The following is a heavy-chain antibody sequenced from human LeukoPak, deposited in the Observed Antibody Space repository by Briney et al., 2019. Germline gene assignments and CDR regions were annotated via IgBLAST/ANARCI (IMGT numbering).Heavy chain of an antibody. CDR2: INWNGGST. J-gene: IGHJ4*02. V-gene: IGHV3-20*04. CDR3: ARDSYSGSYSYFDY. CDR1: GFTFSSYE. D-gene: IGHD1-26*01. Sequence: PGGSLRLSCAASGFTFSSYEMNWVRQAPGKGLEWVSGINWNGGSTGYADSVKGRFTISRDNAKNSLYLQMNSLRAEDTALYYCARDSYSGSYSYFDYWGQGTLVTVSS.